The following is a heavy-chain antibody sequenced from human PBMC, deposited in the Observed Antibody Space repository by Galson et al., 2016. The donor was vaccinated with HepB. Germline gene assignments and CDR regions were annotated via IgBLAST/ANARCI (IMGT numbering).Heavy chain of an antibody. CDR2: INPSGGVT. D-gene: IGHD5-12*01. J-gene: IGHJ5*02. CDR3: ARDGLPNVEAGGWFDP. V-gene: IGHV1-46*01. CDR1: GYAFTTYY. Sequence: SVKVSCKASGYAFTTYYIHWMRQAPGQGLEWLGIINPSGGVTGYSQKFQDRVTMTSDASTRTVHMELRSLRSDDTAVYYCARDGLPNVEAGGWFDPWGQGTLVTVSS.